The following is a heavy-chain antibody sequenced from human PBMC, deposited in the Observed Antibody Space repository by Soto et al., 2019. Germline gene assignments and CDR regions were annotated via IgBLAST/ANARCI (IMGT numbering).Heavy chain of an antibody. J-gene: IGHJ4*02. D-gene: IGHD6-19*01. CDR1: GGTFSSYA. V-gene: IGHV1-69*13. CDR3: ARDAGYSSGHPNDE. CDR2: IIPIFGTA. Sequence: SVKVSCKASGGTFSSYAISWVRQAPGQGLEWMGGIIPIFGTANYAQKFQGRVTITADESTSTAYMELSSLRSEDTAVYYCARDAGYSSGHPNDEWGQGNLVTFSS.